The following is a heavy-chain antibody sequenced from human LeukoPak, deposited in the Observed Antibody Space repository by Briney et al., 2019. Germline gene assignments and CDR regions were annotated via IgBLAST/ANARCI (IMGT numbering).Heavy chain of an antibody. Sequence: GGSLRLSCAASGFTFSSYWMSWVRQAPGKGLEWVANIKQDGSEKYYVDSVKGRFTISRDNSKNTLYLQMNSLRAEDTAVYYCAMRRDGYNSGAFDIWGQGTMVTVSS. J-gene: IGHJ3*02. V-gene: IGHV3-7*03. D-gene: IGHD5-12*01. CDR3: AMRRDGYNSGAFDI. CDR1: GFTFSSYW. CDR2: IKQDGSEK.